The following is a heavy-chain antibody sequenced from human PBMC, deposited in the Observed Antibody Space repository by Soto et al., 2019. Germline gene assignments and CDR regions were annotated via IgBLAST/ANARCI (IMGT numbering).Heavy chain of an antibody. Sequence: ASVKISCKASGYTFTSYAMHWVRQAPGQRLEWMGWINAGNGNTKYSQKFQGRVTITRDTSASTAYMELSSLRSEDTAVYYCARDEDGYNSGAFDIWGEGTMVTVSS. CDR2: INAGNGNT. CDR3: ARDEDGYNSGAFDI. D-gene: IGHD5-12*01. CDR1: GYTFTSYA. V-gene: IGHV1-3*01. J-gene: IGHJ3*02.